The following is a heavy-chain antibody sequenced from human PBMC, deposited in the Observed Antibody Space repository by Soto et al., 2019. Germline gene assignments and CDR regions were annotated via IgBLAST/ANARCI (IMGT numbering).Heavy chain of an antibody. CDR2: ISTSGGNT. CDR1: GFTFDGYA. D-gene: IGHD3-16*01. J-gene: IGHJ4*02. V-gene: IGHV3-23*01. Sequence: EVQLLESGGGLIQPGGSLRLSCAASGFTFDGYAMSWVRQAPGKGLEWVSAISTSGGNTFYAVSVKGRFTITRDNSKNTLYLHMNSLRTEDTAVYYCAKDHWGSYSGQGTLVTVSS. CDR3: AKDHWGSY.